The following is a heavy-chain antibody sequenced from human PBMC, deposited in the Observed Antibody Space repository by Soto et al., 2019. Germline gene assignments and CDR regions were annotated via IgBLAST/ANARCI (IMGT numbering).Heavy chain of an antibody. CDR2: VIPNLGVT. CDR3: AREKGYCSDTSCPVFDY. CDR1: GGTLSSYT. J-gene: IGHJ4*02. V-gene: IGHV1-69*04. Sequence: QVQLVHSGAEVKKPGSSVKVSCKASGGTLSSYTFSWVRQAPGQGLEWMGRVIPNLGVTNYAKEFQGRFTIVVDTSTSTAYMELNSLRYKDTSVYYCAREKGYCSDTSCPVFDYWGEVTLVTVSS. D-gene: IGHD2-15*01.